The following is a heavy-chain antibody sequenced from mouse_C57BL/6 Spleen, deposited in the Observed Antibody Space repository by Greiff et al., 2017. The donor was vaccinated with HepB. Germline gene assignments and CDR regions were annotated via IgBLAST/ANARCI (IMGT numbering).Heavy chain of an antibody. CDR3: ARLTTVVNADY. V-gene: IGHV1-59*01. CDR2: IDPSDSYT. J-gene: IGHJ2*01. Sequence: QVQLQQPGAELVRPGPSVKLSCKASGYTFTSYWMHWVKQRPGQGLEWIGVIDPSDSYTNYNQKFKGKATLTVDTSSSTAYMQLSSLTSEDSAVYYCARLTTVVNADYWGQGTTLTVSS. D-gene: IGHD1-1*01. CDR1: GYTFTSYW.